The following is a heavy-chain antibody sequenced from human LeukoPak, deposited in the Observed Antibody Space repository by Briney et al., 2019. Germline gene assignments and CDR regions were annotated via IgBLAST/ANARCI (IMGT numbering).Heavy chain of an antibody. CDR2: VDGNGGDT. Sequence: PGGSLRLSCAASGFTIRSYAMTWVRQAPGKGLQWVSSVDGNGGDTYYADSVKGRFTISRDNSKNTVYLQMNSLRADDTAVYYCAKDYYGSGSYYTVAFDIWGQGTVVTVSS. CDR1: GFTIRSYA. D-gene: IGHD3-10*01. CDR3: AKDYYGSGSYYTVAFDI. V-gene: IGHV3-23*01. J-gene: IGHJ3*02.